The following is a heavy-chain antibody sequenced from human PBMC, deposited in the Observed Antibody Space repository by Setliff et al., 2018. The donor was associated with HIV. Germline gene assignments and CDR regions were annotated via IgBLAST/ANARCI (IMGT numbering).Heavy chain of an antibody. CDR2: IHTSGST. J-gene: IGHJ4*02. D-gene: IGHD5-18*01. CDR3: ARTGIQLWSYYYFDY. Sequence: SETLSLTCTVSGDSSSNDYWTWVRQPPGKGLEWIGNIHTSGSTNYNPSLKSRVTISADTSKNQFSLKLSSVTAADTAVYYCARTGIQLWSYYYFDYWGQGTLVTVSS. V-gene: IGHV4-59*01. CDR1: GDSSSNDY.